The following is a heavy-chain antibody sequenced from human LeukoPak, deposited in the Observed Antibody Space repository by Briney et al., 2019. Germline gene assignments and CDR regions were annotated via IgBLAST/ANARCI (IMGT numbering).Heavy chain of an antibody. CDR2: IYSGGST. V-gene: IGHV3-53*01. D-gene: IGHD1-1*01. Sequence: GGSLRLSCAASGFTVSSNYMSWVRQAPGKGLEWVSVIYSGGSTYYADSVKGRFTISRDNSKNTLYLQMYSLRAEDTAIYYCAKAPPYTKYFDYWGQGTLLTVSS. J-gene: IGHJ4*02. CDR3: AKAPPYTKYFDY. CDR1: GFTVSSNY.